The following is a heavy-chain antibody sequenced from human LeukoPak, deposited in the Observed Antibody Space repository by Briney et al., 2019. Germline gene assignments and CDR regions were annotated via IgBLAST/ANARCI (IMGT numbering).Heavy chain of an antibody. V-gene: IGHV3-7*01. Sequence: GGSLRLSCSASGFTFTTYGMNWVRQAPGKGLEWVANIKQDGTEIYYVDSVKGRFTISRDNAKNSLYLQMNSLRAQDTAVYYCAREYYWGQGTLVTVSS. J-gene: IGHJ4*02. CDR1: GFTFTTYG. CDR3: AREYY. CDR2: IKQDGTEI.